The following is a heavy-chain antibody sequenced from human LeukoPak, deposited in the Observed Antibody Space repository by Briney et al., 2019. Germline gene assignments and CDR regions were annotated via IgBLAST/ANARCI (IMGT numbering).Heavy chain of an antibody. J-gene: IGHJ3*02. CDR2: IYYSGST. D-gene: IGHD5-24*01. CDR1: GGSISSYY. CDR3: ARHERDAALDHALDI. V-gene: IGHV4-59*08. Sequence: SETLSLTRTVSGGSISSYYWSWIRQPPGKGLEWIGYIYYSGSTSYNPSLKSRVTILVDTSKNQFSLKLSSVTAADTAVYYCARHERDAALDHALDIWGQGTMVTVSS.